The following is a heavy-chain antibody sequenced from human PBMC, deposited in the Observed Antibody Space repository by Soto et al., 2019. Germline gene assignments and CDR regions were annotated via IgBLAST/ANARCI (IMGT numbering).Heavy chain of an antibody. V-gene: IGHV4-30-4*02. CDR3: ARVPSPFDFYYAMDV. CDR1: GGSFDGYY. D-gene: IGHD3-16*01. CDR2: IFSSGTT. Sequence: TSETLSLTCALYGGSFDGYYWSWIRQAPGKGLEWIGYIFSSGTTYYNPSLKSRLTMSLDTSQNQFSLKLNSVTAADTAVYFCARVPSPFDFYYAMDVWGQGTTVTSP. J-gene: IGHJ6*02.